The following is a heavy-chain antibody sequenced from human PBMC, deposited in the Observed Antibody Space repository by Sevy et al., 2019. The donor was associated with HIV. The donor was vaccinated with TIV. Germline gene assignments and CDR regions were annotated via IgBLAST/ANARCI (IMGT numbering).Heavy chain of an antibody. CDR1: GYTXTGYY. Sequence: ASVKVSCKASGYTXTGYYMHWVRQAPGQGLEWMGRINPNRGGTNYEQKFQGRVTMTRDTSISTAYMELSRLRSDETAVYYCASSIIHPGXFDXWGQGTLVTVSS. D-gene: IGHD5-18*01. CDR2: INPNRGGT. V-gene: IGHV1-2*06. J-gene: IGHJ4*02. CDR3: ASSIIHPGXFDX.